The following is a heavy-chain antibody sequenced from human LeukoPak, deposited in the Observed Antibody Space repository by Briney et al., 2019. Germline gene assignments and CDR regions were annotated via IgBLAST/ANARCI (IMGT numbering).Heavy chain of an antibody. V-gene: IGHV3-21*01. D-gene: IGHD2-15*01. CDR2: ISSSSSYI. CDR3: ARAGSGGSCYN. Sequence: GGSLRLSCAASGFTFSSYEMNWVRQAPGKGLEWVSSISSSSSYIYYADSVKGRFTISRDNAKNSLYLQMNSLRAEDTAVYYCARAGSGGSCYNWGQGTLVTVSS. J-gene: IGHJ4*02. CDR1: GFTFSSYE.